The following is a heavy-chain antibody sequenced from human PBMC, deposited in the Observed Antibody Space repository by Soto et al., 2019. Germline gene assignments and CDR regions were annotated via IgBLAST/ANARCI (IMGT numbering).Heavy chain of an antibody. CDR3: AADVSIRLLWFGESHDAFDI. CDR1: GFTFTSSA. CDR2: IVVGSGNT. V-gene: IGHV1-58*02. J-gene: IGHJ3*02. Sequence: GASVKVSCKASGFTFTSSAMQWVRQARGQRLEWIGWIVVGSGNTNYAQKFQERVTITRDMSTSTAYMELSSLRSEDTAVYYCAADVSIRLLWFGESHDAFDIWGQGTMVTVSS. D-gene: IGHD3-10*01.